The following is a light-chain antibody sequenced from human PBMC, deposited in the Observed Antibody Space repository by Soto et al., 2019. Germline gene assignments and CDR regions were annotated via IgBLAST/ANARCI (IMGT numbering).Light chain of an antibody. CDR3: PPYGSSPVT. V-gene: IGKV3-20*01. J-gene: IGKJ2*01. CDR1: QSVSNSY. Sequence: EIVLTQSPGTLSLSPGERATLSCRASQSVSNSYLAWYQQKPGQAPRLLIYSASSRATGIPDRFSGRGSGTDCTLTTRTLEPEDLTVYYCPPYGSSPVTFGQGTKREIK. CDR2: SAS.